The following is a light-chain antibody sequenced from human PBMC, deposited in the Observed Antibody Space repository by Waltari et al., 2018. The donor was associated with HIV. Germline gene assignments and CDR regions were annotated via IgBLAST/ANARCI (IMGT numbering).Light chain of an antibody. CDR3: SSYTTTTTIL. Sequence: QSALPQPASVSGSPGQSITISCTGPNSDLGGSNYVSWYQQHPGKAPKLLIYEVTHRPSGISYRFSGSKSGNTASMTISGLQAEDEADYYCSSYTTTTTILFGGGTKVTVL. CDR1: NSDLGGSNY. V-gene: IGLV2-14*01. CDR2: EVT. J-gene: IGLJ3*02.